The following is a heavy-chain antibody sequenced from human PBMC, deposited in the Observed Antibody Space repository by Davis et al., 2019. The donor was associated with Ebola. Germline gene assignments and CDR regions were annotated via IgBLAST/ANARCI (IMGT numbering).Heavy chain of an antibody. Sequence: ASVKVSCKASGYTFTSYYMHWVRQAPGQGLEWMGIINPSGGSTSYAQKFQGRVTMTRDTSTSTVYMELSSLRSEDTAVYYCSRGTGTTIDYYGMDVWGQGTTVTVSS. CDR3: SRGTGTTIDYYGMDV. V-gene: IGHV1-46*01. J-gene: IGHJ6*02. CDR1: GYTFTSYY. CDR2: INPSGGST. D-gene: IGHD1-1*01.